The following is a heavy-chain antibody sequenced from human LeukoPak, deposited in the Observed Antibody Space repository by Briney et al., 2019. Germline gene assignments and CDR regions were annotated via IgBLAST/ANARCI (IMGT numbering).Heavy chain of an antibody. Sequence: PSETLSLTCAVYGGSFSGYYWSWIRQPPGKGQEWIGEINHSGSTNYNPSLKSRVTISADTSKNQFSLKLSSVTAADTAVYYCARGPFPPMAEGDYTSGSYNSFDYWGQGTLVTVSS. V-gene: IGHV4-34*01. CDR2: INHSGST. D-gene: IGHD3-10*01. J-gene: IGHJ4*02. CDR3: ARGPFPPMAEGDYTSGSYNSFDY. CDR1: GGSFSGYY.